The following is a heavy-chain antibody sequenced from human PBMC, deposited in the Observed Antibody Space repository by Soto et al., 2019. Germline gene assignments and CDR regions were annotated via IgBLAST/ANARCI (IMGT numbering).Heavy chain of an antibody. V-gene: IGHV3-49*03. D-gene: IGHD2-2*01. CDR3: SRERCSGTSCYVGGFDY. Sequence: EVQLVESGGGLVQPGRSLRLSCTASGFTFGDYAMSWFRQAPGKGLEWVGLIRNNAFGGTTEYAASVKGRFTISTDDSKSIAYLQINSLKTEDTALYYCSRERCSGTSCYVGGFDYWGQGTLVTVSS. CDR2: IRNNAFGGTT. CDR1: GFTFGDYA. J-gene: IGHJ4*02.